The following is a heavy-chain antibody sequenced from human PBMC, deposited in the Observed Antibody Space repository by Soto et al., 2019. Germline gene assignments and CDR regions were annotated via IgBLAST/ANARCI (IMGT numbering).Heavy chain of an antibody. J-gene: IGHJ6*02. CDR3: VKVGWGFSFGNGLDD. D-gene: IGHD5-18*01. CDR1: GFSLSGYS. V-gene: IGHV3-30-3*01. CDR2: IQHDASTI. Sequence: QVQLVESGGGVVQPGGSLRLSCAASGFSLSGYSMHWVRQAPGKGLDGVAVIQHDASTIYYADSVKGRFTISRDNSKNTLYLQMNDLTAEDTALYYCVKVGWGFSFGNGLDDWGQGTTVTVSS.